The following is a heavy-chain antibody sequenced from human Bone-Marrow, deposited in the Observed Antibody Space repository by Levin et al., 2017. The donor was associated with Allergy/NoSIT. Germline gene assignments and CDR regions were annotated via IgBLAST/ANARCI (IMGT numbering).Heavy chain of an antibody. V-gene: IGHV4-59*01. D-gene: IGHD6-19*01. CDR1: GGSISSYY. CDR3: ARKCGSGWSTHLFDS. J-gene: IGHJ4*02. Sequence: SETLSLTCSVSGGSISSYYWSWIRQPPGKRLEWIGYFYHSGGTNYNPSLNSRATISIDTSKNQVSLKLSSVTDADPAGDDCARKCGSGWSTHLFDSWGQGTLVTVSS. CDR2: FYHSGGT.